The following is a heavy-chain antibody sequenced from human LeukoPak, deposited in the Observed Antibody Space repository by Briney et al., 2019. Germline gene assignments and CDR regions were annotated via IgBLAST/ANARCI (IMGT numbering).Heavy chain of an antibody. D-gene: IGHD2-2*01. CDR2: ISSSSSHT. CDR3: ASRYCTSTNCYAFDI. Sequence: GGSLRLSCAASGITFSDYYMSWIRQAPGTGLEWVSYISSSSSHTNYADSVKGRFTISRDNAENSLFLQMNSLRAEDTAVYYCASRYCTSTNCYAFDIWGQGTMVTVSS. J-gene: IGHJ3*02. CDR1: GITFSDYY. V-gene: IGHV3-11*06.